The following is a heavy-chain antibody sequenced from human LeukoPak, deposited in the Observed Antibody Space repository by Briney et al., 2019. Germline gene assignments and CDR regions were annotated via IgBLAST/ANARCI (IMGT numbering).Heavy chain of an antibody. V-gene: IGHV3-13*01. D-gene: IGHD3-3*01. CDR2: IGTAGDT. CDR1: GFTFSNYD. CDR3: ARVVKSGPSHYFGY. J-gene: IGHJ4*02. Sequence: GGSLRLSCAASGFTFSNYDMHWVRQGTGKGLEWVSAIGTAGDTYYLGSVKGRFTISRENAKNFLYLQMNSLRAGDTAVYYCARVVKSGPSHYFGYWGQGTLVTVSS.